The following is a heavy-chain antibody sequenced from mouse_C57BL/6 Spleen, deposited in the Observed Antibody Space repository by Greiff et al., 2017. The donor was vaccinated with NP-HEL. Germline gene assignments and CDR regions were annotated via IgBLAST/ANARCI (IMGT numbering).Heavy chain of an antibody. D-gene: IGHD1-1*01. CDR2: IYPGSGNT. Sequence: VQLQQSGPELVKPGASVKISCKASGYSFTSYYIHWVKQRPGQGLEWIGWIYPGSGNTKYNEKFKGKATLTADTSSSTAYMQLSSLTSEDSAVYYCARGGYGSSPWWYFDVWGTGTTVTVSS. CDR3: ARGGYGSSPWWYFDV. J-gene: IGHJ1*03. V-gene: IGHV1-66*01. CDR1: GYSFTSYY.